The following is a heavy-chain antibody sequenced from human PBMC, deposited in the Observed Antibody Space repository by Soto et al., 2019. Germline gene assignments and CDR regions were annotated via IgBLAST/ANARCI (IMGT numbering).Heavy chain of an antibody. CDR1: GFTFSDYY. Sequence: GGSLRLSCAASGFTFSDYYMSWIRQAPGKGLEWVSHISGRGSSIYYADSVKGRFTISRDNAKNALYLQMNSLRAEDTAVYYFARIGSVSANFDYWGLGTLVTVSS. J-gene: IGHJ4*02. V-gene: IGHV3-11*01. D-gene: IGHD2-21*01. CDR2: ISGRGSSI. CDR3: ARIGSVSANFDY.